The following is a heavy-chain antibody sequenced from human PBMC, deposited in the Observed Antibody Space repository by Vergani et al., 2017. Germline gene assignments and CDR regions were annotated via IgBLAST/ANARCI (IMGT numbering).Heavy chain of an antibody. CDR3: STKSCGTPGCQIGYFRE. CDR2: ISYDGTQK. CDR1: GFTFSSYA. D-gene: IGHD1-1*01. V-gene: IGHV3-30*03. J-gene: IGHJ1*01. Sequence: VQLLESGGGLVQPGGSLRLSCAASGFTFSSYAMSWVRQAPGKGLEWVAVISYDGTQKYYADSVKGRFTISRDNSKGTLYLQMNSLRTEDTAVYYCSTKSCGTPGCQIGYFREWGQGNLVTVSS.